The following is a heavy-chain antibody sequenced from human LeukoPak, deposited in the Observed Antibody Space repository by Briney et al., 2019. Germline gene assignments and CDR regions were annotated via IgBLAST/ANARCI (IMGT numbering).Heavy chain of an antibody. D-gene: IGHD2-15*01. CDR3: ARDPPGCSGGSCYPSYYFDY. CDR1: GYTFTSYY. V-gene: IGHV1-46*01. CDR2: INPSCGST. J-gene: IGHJ4*02. Sequence: ASVKVSCKASGYTFTSYYMHWVRQAPGQGLEWMGIINPSCGSTSYAQKFQGRVTMTRDTSTSTVYMELSSLRSEDTAVYYCARDPPGCSGGSCYPSYYFDYWGQGTLVTVSS.